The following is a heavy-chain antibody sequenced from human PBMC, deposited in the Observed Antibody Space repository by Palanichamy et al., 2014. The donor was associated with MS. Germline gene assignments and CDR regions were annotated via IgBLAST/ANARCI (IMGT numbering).Heavy chain of an antibody. D-gene: IGHD1-26*01. CDR3: ARDSAGARDY. V-gene: IGHV1-2*06. Sequence: QVQLVQSGAEVKKPGASVKISCEASGYTFTGYYMHWVRQAPGQGLEWMGRINPNSGGTKFAQKFQDRVSVTRDTSISTAYMELSRLRSDDTAVYYCARDSAGARDYWGQGTLVTVSS. CDR1: GYTFTGYY. CDR2: INPNSGGT. J-gene: IGHJ4*02.